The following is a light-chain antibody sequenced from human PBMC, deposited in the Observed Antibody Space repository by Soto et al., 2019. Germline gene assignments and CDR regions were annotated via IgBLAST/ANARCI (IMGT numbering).Light chain of an antibody. CDR1: QSVSSY. CDR2: DAS. Sequence: EIVLTQSPATLSLSPGERATLSCRASQSVSSYLAWYQQKPGQAPRLLLYDASNRSTGIPARFSGSGPGTGFTLPINGREREDFAVFYCKPGSNWPPLAFGQGTRL. CDR3: KPGSNWPPLA. J-gene: IGKJ5*01. V-gene: IGKV3-11*01.